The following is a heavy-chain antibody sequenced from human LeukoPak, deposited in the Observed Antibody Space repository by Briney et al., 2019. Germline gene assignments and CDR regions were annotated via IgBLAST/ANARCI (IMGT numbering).Heavy chain of an antibody. J-gene: IGHJ4*02. CDR2: FDPEDGET. V-gene: IGHV1-24*01. CDR3: ATHRLRYCSSTSCYAGGGFDY. Sequence: ASVKVSSTVSGYTLTELSMHWVRQAPGKGLEWMGGFDPEDGETIYAQKFQGRVTMTEDTSTDTAYMELSSLRSEDTAVYYCATHRLRYCSSTSCYAGGGFDYWGQGTLVTVSS. CDR1: GYTLTELS. D-gene: IGHD2-2*01.